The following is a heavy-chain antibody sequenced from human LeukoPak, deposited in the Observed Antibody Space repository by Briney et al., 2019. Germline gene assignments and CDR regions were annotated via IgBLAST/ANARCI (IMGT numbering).Heavy chain of an antibody. CDR3: ARSEGGD. CDR1: GFNFGTYS. Sequence: GGSLRLSCAASGFNFGTYSMNWVRQAPGKGLEWLSYINAARDATYYADSVKGRFTISRDNSKNTLYLQMNSLRAEDTAVYYCARSEGGDWGQGTLVTVSS. D-gene: IGHD3-16*01. V-gene: IGHV3-48*01. J-gene: IGHJ4*02. CDR2: INAARDAT.